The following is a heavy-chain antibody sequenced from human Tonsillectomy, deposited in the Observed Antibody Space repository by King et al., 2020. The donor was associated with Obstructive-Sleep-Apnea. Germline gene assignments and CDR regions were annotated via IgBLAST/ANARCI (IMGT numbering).Heavy chain of an antibody. CDR2: FDPENGES. Sequence: VQLVQSGAEVKKPGASVKVSCKVSGYTLTELSMHWVRQTPGKGLEWMGGFDPENGESIYAQKFQGRDTMTEDTSTDTAYMELSSLRSEDTAVYYCVTLGAVAGSGDAFDIWGQGTMVTVSS. CDR1: GYTLTELS. J-gene: IGHJ3*02. D-gene: IGHD6-19*01. CDR3: VTLGAVAGSGDAFDI. V-gene: IGHV1-24*01.